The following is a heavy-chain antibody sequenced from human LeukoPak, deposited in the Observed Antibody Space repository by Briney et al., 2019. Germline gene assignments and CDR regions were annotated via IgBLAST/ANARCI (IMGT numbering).Heavy chain of an antibody. J-gene: IGHJ3*02. V-gene: IGHV3-21*01. Sequence: PGGSLRLSCAASGFTFSSYSMNWVRQAPGKGLEWVSSISSSSSYIYYADSVKGRFTISRDNAKNALYLQMNSLRAEDTAVYCCARDVERYSWAAFDIWGQGTMVTVSS. D-gene: IGHD3-9*01. CDR3: ARDVERYSWAAFDI. CDR1: GFTFSSYS. CDR2: ISSSSSYI.